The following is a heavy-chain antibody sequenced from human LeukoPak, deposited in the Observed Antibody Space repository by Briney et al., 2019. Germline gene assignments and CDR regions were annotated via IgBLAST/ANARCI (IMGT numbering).Heavy chain of an antibody. CDR1: GGTFSSYA. D-gene: IGHD3-9*01. J-gene: IGHJ3*02. CDR2: IIPIFGTA. CDR3: ARENRYFDWSRAFDI. Sequence: ASVKVSCKASGGTFSSYAISWVRQAPGQGLEWMGGIIPIFGTANYAQKFQGRVTITADKSTSTAYMELSSLRSEDTAVYYCARENRYFDWSRAFDIWGQGTMVTVSS. V-gene: IGHV1-69*06.